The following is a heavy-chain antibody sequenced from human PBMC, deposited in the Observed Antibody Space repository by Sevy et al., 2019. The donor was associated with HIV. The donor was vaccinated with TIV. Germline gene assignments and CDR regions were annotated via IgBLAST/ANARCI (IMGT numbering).Heavy chain of an antibody. CDR3: AKVYKPTSSQYYFDY. D-gene: IGHD1-20*01. V-gene: IGHV3-23*01. J-gene: IGHJ4*02. CDR2: ISVGGGST. CDR1: GFTFSLYA. Sequence: GGCLRLSCAASGFTFSLYAVTWVRQAPGKGLEWVSTISVGGGSTYYADSVKGRFTISRDNSKNTPYLQMHSLGAGDTAVYYCAKVYKPTSSQYYFDYWGQGTLVTVSS.